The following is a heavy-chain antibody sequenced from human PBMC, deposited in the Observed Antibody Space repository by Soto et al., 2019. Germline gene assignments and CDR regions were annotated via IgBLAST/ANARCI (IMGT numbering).Heavy chain of an antibody. CDR2: ISGSGDST. CDR3: ARRGSGSYYDY. V-gene: IGHV3-23*01. Sequence: EVQLLESGGGLVQPGGSLRLSCAASGFTFSSYAMRWVRQAPVKGLEWVSAISGSGDSTYYADSVKGRFTISRDNSKNTLYLQMNSLRAEDTAVYDCARRGSGSYYDYWGQGTLVPVSS. CDR1: GFTFSSYA. J-gene: IGHJ4*02. D-gene: IGHD1-26*01.